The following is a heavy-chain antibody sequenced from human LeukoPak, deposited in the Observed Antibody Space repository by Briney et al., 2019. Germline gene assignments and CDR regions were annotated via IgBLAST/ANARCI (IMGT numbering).Heavy chain of an antibody. CDR2: ISGSGGST. CDR3: VSTGEIWNVFSY. J-gene: IGHJ4*02. Sequence: GSLRLSCAASEFTFSSYAMSWVRQAPGKGLEWVSAISGSGGSTYYADSVKGRFTISRDNSKNTLYLQMNSLRAEDTAVYYCVSTGEIWNVFSYWGQGTLVTVSS. D-gene: IGHD3/OR15-3a*01. V-gene: IGHV3-23*01. CDR1: EFTFSSYA.